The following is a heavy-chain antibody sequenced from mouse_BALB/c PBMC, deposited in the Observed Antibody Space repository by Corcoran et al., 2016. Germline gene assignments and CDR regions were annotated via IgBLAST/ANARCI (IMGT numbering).Heavy chain of an antibody. CDR1: GFNIKDTY. D-gene: IGHD4-1*01. Sequence: EVQLQQSGAELVKPGASVKLSCTASGFNIKDTYMHWVKQRPEQGLEWIGRIDPANGNTKYDPKFPGKATITADTSSNTAYLQLSRLTSEDTAVYYCANWDWYFDVWGAGTTVTVSS. CDR3: ANWDWYFDV. CDR2: IDPANGNT. J-gene: IGHJ1*01. V-gene: IGHV14-3*02.